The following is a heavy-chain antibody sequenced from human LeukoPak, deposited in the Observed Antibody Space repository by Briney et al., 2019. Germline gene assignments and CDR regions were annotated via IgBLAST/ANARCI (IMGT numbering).Heavy chain of an antibody. CDR3: AKGTSSWHEFDY. D-gene: IGHD6-13*01. CDR2: ITWDAGSM. Sequence: GGSLRLSCAASGFTFDDYAMHWVRQAPGKGLEWVSLITWDAGSMYYADSVKGRFTISRDNSKNSLYLQINSLRAEDTALYYCAKGTSSWHEFDYWGQGTLVTVSS. CDR1: GFTFDDYA. V-gene: IGHV3-43D*03. J-gene: IGHJ4*02.